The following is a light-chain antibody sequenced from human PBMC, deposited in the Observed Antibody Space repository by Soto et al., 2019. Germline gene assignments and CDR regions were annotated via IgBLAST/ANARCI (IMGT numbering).Light chain of an antibody. CDR2: KGT. Sequence: QSALAQPASGSGSPGQSITISCPGTSSDVGAYNSVSWYQQHPHLAPQVIIYKGTQRPSGVSNRSSATTSGNAASLTISALPANHEADYFCSSTAPESTYVFGTGTKVTVL. CDR3: SSTAPESTYV. V-gene: IGLV2-23*01. CDR1: SSDVGAYNS. J-gene: IGLJ1*01.